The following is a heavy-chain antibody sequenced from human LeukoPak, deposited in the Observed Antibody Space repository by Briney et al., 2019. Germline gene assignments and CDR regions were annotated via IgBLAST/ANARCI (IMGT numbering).Heavy chain of an antibody. Sequence: ASVKVSCKVSGYTLTELSMHWVRQAPGKGLEWMGGFDPEDGETIYAQKFQGRVTMTEDTSTDTAYMELSSLRSEDTAVYYCATERSVGATTMEYFQHWGQGTLVTVSS. D-gene: IGHD1-26*01. J-gene: IGHJ1*01. CDR1: GYTLTELS. CDR2: FDPEDGET. V-gene: IGHV1-24*01. CDR3: ATERSVGATTMEYFQH.